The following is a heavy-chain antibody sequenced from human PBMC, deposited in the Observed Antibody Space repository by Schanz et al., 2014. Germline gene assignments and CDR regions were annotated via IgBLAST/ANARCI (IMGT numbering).Heavy chain of an antibody. CDR1: GGTFSSYT. CDR2: IIPILGIA. V-gene: IGHV1-69*08. J-gene: IGHJ6*02. Sequence: QVQLVQSAAEVKKPGSSVKVSCKASGGTFSSYTISWVRQAPGQGLEWMGRIIPILGIANYAQNFQGRVTITADKSTSTAYMELTSLRSEDTAVYFCARDLTVDTGYVVHYYYYGMDVWGQGTLVTVSS. CDR3: ARDLTVDTGYVVHYYYYGMDV. D-gene: IGHD5-12*01.